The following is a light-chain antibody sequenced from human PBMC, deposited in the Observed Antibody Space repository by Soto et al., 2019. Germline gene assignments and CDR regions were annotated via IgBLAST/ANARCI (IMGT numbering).Light chain of an antibody. J-gene: IGLJ1*01. CDR1: NSNIGTNT. V-gene: IGLV1-44*01. CDR2: TNN. Sequence: QSALTQQPSASATPGQRVTISCSGSNSNIGTNTVNWYQQLPGTAPRLLIYTNNQRPSGVPQRFSGSKTGTSASLAIGGLQSEDGADYYCAAWDDSLGAYVFGTGTKVTVL. CDR3: AAWDDSLGAYV.